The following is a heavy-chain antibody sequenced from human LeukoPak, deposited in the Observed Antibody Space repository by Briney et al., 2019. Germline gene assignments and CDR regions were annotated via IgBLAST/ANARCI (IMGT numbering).Heavy chain of an antibody. J-gene: IGHJ4*02. Sequence: GGSLRLPCAASGFMFSSNWMSWVRLAPGKGLEWVANIKEDGTETYYVDSVKGRFTISRDNAKNSLYLQMNSLRVEDTAVYYCAKEGRSLQTYWGQGTLVTVSS. V-gene: IGHV3-7*03. CDR1: GFMFSSNW. CDR3: AKEGRSLQTY. CDR2: IKEDGTET. D-gene: IGHD5-24*01.